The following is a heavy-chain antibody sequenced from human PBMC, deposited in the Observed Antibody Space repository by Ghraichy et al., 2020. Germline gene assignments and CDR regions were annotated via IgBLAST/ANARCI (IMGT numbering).Heavy chain of an antibody. CDR2: IYYSGST. D-gene: IGHD3-3*01. CDR1: GGSVSSGSYY. J-gene: IGHJ4*02. V-gene: IGHV4-61*01. Sequence: SETLSLTCTVSGGSVSSGSYYWSWIRQPPGKGLEWIGYIYYSGSTNYNPSLKSRVTISVDTSKNQFSLKLSSVIAADTAVYYCAGSITIFGVVRLGEFDYWGQGTLVTVSS. CDR3: AGSITIFGVVRLGEFDY.